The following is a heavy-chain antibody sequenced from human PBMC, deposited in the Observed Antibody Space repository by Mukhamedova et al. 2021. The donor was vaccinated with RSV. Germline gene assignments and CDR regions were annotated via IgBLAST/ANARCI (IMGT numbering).Heavy chain of an antibody. V-gene: IGHV4-34*01. CDR3: ARASYCSSTSCYARIDYYYYYYYMDV. D-gene: IGHD2-2*01. J-gene: IGHJ6*03. Sequence: GEINHSGSTNYNPSLKSRVTISVDTSKNQFSLKLSSVTAADTAVYYCARASYCSSTSCYARIDYYYYYYYMDVWGTGTTVTVSS. CDR2: INHSGST.